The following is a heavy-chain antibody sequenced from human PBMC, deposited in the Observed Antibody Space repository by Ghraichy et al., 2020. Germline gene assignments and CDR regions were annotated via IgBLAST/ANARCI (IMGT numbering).Heavy chain of an antibody. Sequence: ASVKVSCKASGYTFTSYDINWVRQATGQGLEWMGWMNPNSGNTGYAQKFQGRVTMTRNTSISTAYMELSSLRSEDTAVYYCARGQDIVVMVAATPGFWFDPWGQGTLVTVSS. D-gene: IGHD2-15*01. V-gene: IGHV1-8*01. CDR2: MNPNSGNT. J-gene: IGHJ5*02. CDR1: GYTFTSYD. CDR3: ARGQDIVVMVAATPGFWFDP.